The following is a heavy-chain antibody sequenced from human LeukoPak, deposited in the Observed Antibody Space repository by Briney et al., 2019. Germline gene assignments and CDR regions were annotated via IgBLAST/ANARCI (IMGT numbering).Heavy chain of an antibody. Sequence: PGGSLRLSCAASGFTFSSYGMHWVRQAPGKGLEWVAVISYDGSNKYYADSVKGRFTISRDNSKNTLYLQMNSLRAEDTAVYYCAKPVGQRVTDGLSDYWGQETLVTVSS. CDR2: ISYDGSNK. CDR1: GFTFSSYG. D-gene: IGHD2-21*02. J-gene: IGHJ4*02. V-gene: IGHV3-30*18. CDR3: AKPVGQRVTDGLSDY.